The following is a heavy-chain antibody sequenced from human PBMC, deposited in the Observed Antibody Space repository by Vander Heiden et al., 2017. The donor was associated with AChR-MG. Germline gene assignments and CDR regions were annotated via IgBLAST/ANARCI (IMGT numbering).Heavy chain of an antibody. CDR2: ISGRGGST. CDR1: GFTFSSYA. J-gene: IGHJ4*02. CDR3: AKDLGDYGDY. Sequence: VQLLESGGGLVQPGGSLRLSCAPSGFTFSSYAMGWVSQAPGKGLGWVSAISGRGGSTYYADSVKGRFTISRDNSKNTLYLQMNSLRAEDTAVYYCAKDLGDYGDYWGQGTLGTVSS. D-gene: IGHD4-17*01. V-gene: IGHV3-23*01.